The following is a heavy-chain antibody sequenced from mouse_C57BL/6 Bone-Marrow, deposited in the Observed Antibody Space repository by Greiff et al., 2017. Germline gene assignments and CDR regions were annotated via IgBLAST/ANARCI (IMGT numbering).Heavy chain of an antibody. CDR3: ARQGITTVDY. Sequence: QVQLKQPGAELVKPGASVKMSCKASGYTFTSYWITWVKQRPGQGLAWIGDIYPGSGSTNYNEKFKSKATLTVDTSSSTAYMQLSSLTSEDSAVYYCARQGITTVDYWGQGTTLTVSS. V-gene: IGHV1-55*01. CDR2: IYPGSGST. CDR1: GYTFTSYW. D-gene: IGHD1-1*01. J-gene: IGHJ2*01.